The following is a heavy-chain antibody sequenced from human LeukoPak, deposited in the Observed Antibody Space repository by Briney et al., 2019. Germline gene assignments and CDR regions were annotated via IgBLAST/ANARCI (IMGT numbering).Heavy chain of an antibody. CDR1: GGSISSSRYY. CDR3: AKHGSGTY. J-gene: IGHJ4*02. V-gene: IGHV4-39*01. Sequence: SETLSLTCTVSGGSISSSRYYWAWIRQPPGKGLEWIGSVFYTGTTDYNPSLNSRVTISIDTSKNQFSLNLGSVTAADSAFYYCAKHGSGTYWGQGTLVTVSS. CDR2: VFYTGTT. D-gene: IGHD3-10*01.